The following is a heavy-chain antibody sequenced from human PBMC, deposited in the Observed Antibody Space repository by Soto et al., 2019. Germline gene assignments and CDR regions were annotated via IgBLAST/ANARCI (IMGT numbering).Heavy chain of an antibody. CDR1: GFTFRKFW. J-gene: IGHJ1*01. CDR2: ISSDGTTT. D-gene: IGHD2-8*01. Sequence: EVQLVQSGGGLAQPGKSLRLSCAASGFTFRKFWMHWVRQVPGKGPVWVSYISSDGTTTDYADSVKGRFTISRDNAKDTLYLQMDSLRAEDTAVYYCAIQDCTNDVCLEAAVTVGGALESWGQGTPVTVSS. V-gene: IGHV3-74*01. CDR3: AIQDCTNDVCLEAAVTVGGALES.